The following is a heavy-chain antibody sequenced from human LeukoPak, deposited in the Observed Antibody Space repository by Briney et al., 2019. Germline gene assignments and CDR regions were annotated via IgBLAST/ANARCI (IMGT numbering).Heavy chain of an antibody. CDR3: ARVRPGQWLLRDAFDI. Sequence: GGSLRLTCAASGFTFSSYWMSWVRQAPGKGLEWVANIKQDGREKYYVDSVKGRFTISRDNAKNSLYLQMNSLRAEDTAVYYCARVRPGQWLLRDAFDIWGQGTMVTVSS. V-gene: IGHV3-7*01. D-gene: IGHD6-19*01. CDR1: GFTFSSYW. J-gene: IGHJ3*02. CDR2: IKQDGREK.